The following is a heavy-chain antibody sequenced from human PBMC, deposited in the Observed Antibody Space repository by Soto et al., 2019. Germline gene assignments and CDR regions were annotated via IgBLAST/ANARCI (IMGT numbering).Heavy chain of an antibody. CDR2: MNPNSGNT. V-gene: IGHV1-8*01. Sequence: ASVKVSCKASGYTFTSYDINCVRQATGQGLEWMGWMNPNSGNTGYAQKFQGRVTMTRNTSISTAYMELSSLRSEDTAVYYCARFLEWLDYYYMDVWGKGTTVTVSS. CDR3: ARFLEWLDYYYMDV. CDR1: GYTFTSYD. J-gene: IGHJ6*03. D-gene: IGHD3-3*01.